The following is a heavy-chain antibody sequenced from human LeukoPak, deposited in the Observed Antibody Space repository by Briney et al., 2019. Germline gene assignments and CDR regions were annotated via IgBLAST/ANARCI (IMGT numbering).Heavy chain of an antibody. CDR2: ISWNSGSI. J-gene: IGHJ4*02. CDR3: AKAPWPDYYDSSGYYSGPFFDY. D-gene: IGHD3-22*01. V-gene: IGHV3-9*01. CDR1: GFTFDDYA. Sequence: GRSLRLSCAASGFTFDDYAMHWVRQAPGKGLEWVSGISWNSGSIGYADSVKGRFTISRDNAKNSLYLQMNSLRAEDTALYYCAKAPWPDYYDSSGYYSGPFFDYWGQGTLVTVSS.